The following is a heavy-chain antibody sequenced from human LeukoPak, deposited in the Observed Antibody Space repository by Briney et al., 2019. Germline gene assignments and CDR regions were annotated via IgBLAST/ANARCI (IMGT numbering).Heavy chain of an antibody. V-gene: IGHV4-4*07. CDR2: IYTSGST. D-gene: IGHD2-2*01. CDR1: GGSISIYY. Sequence: SETLSLTCTVSGGSISIYYWSWIRQPAGKGLECIGRIYTSGSTNYNPSLKSRVTMSVDTSKNQFSLKLSSVTAADTAVYYCAREVIVVVPAAEGAFDIWGQGTMVTVSS. CDR3: AREVIVVVPAAEGAFDI. J-gene: IGHJ3*02.